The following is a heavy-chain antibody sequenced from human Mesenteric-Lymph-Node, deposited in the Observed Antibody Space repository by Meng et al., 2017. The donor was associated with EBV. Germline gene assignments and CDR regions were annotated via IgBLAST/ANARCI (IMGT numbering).Heavy chain of an antibody. D-gene: IGHD3-22*01. J-gene: IGHJ4*02. V-gene: IGHV1-46*01. CDR1: GYTFTRNL. Sequence: QVQLGQSGAEVRKPGASVKGSCKATGYTFTRNLMHWVRQAPGQGLEWMGIINPSGGSTTYAQKFQGRVAMTRDTSTSTDYMELSSLRSEDTAVYYCAREEDSSGYYFDYWGQGTLVTVSS. CDR3: AREEDSSGYYFDY. CDR2: INPSGGST.